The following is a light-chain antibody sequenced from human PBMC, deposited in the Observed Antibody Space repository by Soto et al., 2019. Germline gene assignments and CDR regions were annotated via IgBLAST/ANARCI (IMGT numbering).Light chain of an antibody. CDR3: QHYGSPLST. CDR1: QSISSNY. V-gene: IGKV3-20*01. Sequence: EIVLTQSPGALSLSPGERATLSCRASQSISSNYLVWYQQRPGQAPRLLIYGASRRATGIPGRFSGTGSGSDFTLTISRLEPEDVAVYYCQHYGSPLSTFGQGTKLELK. J-gene: IGKJ2*01. CDR2: GAS.